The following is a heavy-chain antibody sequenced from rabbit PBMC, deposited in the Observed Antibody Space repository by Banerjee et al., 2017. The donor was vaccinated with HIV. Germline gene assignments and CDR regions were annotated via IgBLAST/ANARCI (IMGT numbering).Heavy chain of an antibody. CDR1: GFDFSRSA. J-gene: IGHJ4*01. CDR2: IYNGDGST. D-gene: IGHD6-1*01. V-gene: IGHV1S47*01. CDR3: ARAVASDGYYLNL. Sequence: ASLTLTCKASGFDFSRSAMCWVRQAPGKGPEWIACIYNGDGSTYYASWVNGRFTISKTSSTTVTLQMTSLTAADTATYFCARAVASDGYYLNLWGQGTLVTVS.